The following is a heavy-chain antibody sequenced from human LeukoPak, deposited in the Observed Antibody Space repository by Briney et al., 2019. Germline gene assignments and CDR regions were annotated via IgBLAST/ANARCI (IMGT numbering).Heavy chain of an antibody. CDR1: GYTFTSYD. CDR2: MNPNRGNT. J-gene: IGHJ6*04. D-gene: IGHD5-24*01. CDR3: ARGMATIRGDV. V-gene: IGHV1-8*01. Sequence: ASVKVSCKASGYTFTSYDINWVRQAAGQGLEWMGWMNPNRGNTGYAQKFQGRVTMTRNTSISTAYMELSSLRSEDTAVYYCARGMATIRGDVWGKGTTVTVSS.